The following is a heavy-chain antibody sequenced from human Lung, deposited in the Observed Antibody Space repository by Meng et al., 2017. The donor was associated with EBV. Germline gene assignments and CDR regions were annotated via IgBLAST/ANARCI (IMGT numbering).Heavy chain of an antibody. D-gene: IGHD3-22*01. CDR2: FNPNGDVT. J-gene: IGHJ4*03. CDR1: GFTFTTYF. CDR3: AREMPMTCYFDQ. V-gene: IGHV1-46*01. Sequence: QVQLVKSGADVKKPGVSLRLSCETSGFTFTTYFMHWLRQAPGQGLQWMGLFNPNGDVTTYSPRFQGRITLTGDTSTSTLYMELSSLTSDDTAVYYCAREMPMTCYFDQWGQGTLVTVSS.